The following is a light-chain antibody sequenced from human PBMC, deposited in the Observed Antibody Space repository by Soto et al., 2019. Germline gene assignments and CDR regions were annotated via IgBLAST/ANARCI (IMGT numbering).Light chain of an antibody. V-gene: IGLV4-60*02. CDR3: ETWDSNIHAV. CDR1: SGHTTYI. J-gene: IGLJ7*01. Sequence: QLVLTQSSSASASLGSSVKLTCTLSSGHTTYIIAWHQQQPGKAPRYLMRLEGSGGYNKGSGVPDRFSGSSSGADRYLTISNLQFEDEADYYCETWDSNIHAVFGGGTQLTVL. CDR2: LEGSGGY.